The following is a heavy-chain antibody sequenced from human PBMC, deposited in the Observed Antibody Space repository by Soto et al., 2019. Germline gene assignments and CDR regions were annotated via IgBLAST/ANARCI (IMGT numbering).Heavy chain of an antibody. V-gene: IGHV4-59*01. J-gene: IGHJ4*02. CDR3: ARYGTQRFDY. Sequence: NPSETLSLTCTVSGGSISSYYWSWTRQPPGKGLEWIGYIYYSGSTNYNPSLKSRVTISVDTSKNQFSLKLSSVTAADTAVYYCARYGTQRFDYWGQGTLVTVSS. CDR1: GGSISSYY. D-gene: IGHD2-2*01. CDR2: IYYSGST.